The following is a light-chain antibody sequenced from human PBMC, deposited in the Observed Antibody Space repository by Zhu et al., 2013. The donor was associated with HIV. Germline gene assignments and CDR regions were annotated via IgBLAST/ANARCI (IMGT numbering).Light chain of an antibody. CDR2: GAS. J-gene: IGKJ2*01. V-gene: IGKV3-20*01. Sequence: DIVLTQSPDTLSLSPGDRATLSCRASQTVSSNFLAWYQQKPGQAPRLLIYGASSRATGIPDRFSGSGSGTDFTLTISRLEPEDFAVYYCQQYGRTPYTFGQGTKLEI. CDR3: QQYGRTPYT. CDR1: QTVSSNF.